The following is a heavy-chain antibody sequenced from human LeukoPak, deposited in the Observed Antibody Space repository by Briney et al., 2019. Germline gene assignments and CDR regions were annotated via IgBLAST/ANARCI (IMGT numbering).Heavy chain of an antibody. J-gene: IGHJ3*02. Sequence: GGSLRLFCAASGFTFSSYWMSWVRQAPGKGLEWVANIKQDGSEKYYVDSVKGRFTISRDNAKNSLYLQMNSLRAEDTAVYYCARERIQLWFGYTGQSGAFDIWGQGTMVTVSS. CDR1: GFTFSSYW. D-gene: IGHD5-18*01. V-gene: IGHV3-7*01. CDR3: ARERIQLWFGYTGQSGAFDI. CDR2: IKQDGSEK.